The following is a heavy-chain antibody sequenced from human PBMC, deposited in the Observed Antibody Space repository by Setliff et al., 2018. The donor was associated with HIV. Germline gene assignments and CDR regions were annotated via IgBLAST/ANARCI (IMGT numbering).Heavy chain of an antibody. J-gene: IGHJ3*02. CDR3: ARLPFITIFGVLNGDDGFDI. CDR2: INPKSGGT. CDR1: GYTFTGYY. D-gene: IGHD3-3*01. V-gene: IGHV1-2*06. Sequence: ASVKVSCKASGYTFTGYYMHWVRQAPGQGPEWLGRINPKSGGTRYAQKFQGRVSMTRDTAISTAYMELSRLRSDDSAVYYCARLPFITIFGVLNGDDGFDIWGQGTMVAVS.